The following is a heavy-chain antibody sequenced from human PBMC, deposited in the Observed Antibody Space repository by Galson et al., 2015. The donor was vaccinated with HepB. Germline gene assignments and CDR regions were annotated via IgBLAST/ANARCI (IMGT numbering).Heavy chain of an antibody. D-gene: IGHD1-26*01. J-gene: IGHJ4*02. Sequence: SLRLSCAASGFTFRSYAMHWVRQAPGKGLEWVAVISYDGSNKYYADSVKGRFTISKDNSKNTLYLQMNSLRAEDTAVYNCARDGGSGSYLGYWGQGTLVTVSS. CDR1: GFTFRSYA. CDR3: ARDGGSGSYLGY. V-gene: IGHV3-30-3*01. CDR2: ISYDGSNK.